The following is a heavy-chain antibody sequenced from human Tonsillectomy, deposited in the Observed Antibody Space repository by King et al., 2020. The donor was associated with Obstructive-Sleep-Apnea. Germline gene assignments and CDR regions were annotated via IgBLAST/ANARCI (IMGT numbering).Heavy chain of an antibody. CDR3: AREAAADYYYYGMDV. V-gene: IGHV3-33*01. CDR1: GFSFSSYG. J-gene: IGHJ6*02. CDR2: IWYDGSNT. Sequence: VQLVESGGGVVQPGRSLRVSCAASGFSFSSYGMHWVRQAPGKGLEWVAVIWYDGSNTYYADSVKGRFTISRDNSKNTLSLQMNSLRAEDTAVYYCAREAAADYYYYGMDVWGQGTTVTVSS. D-gene: IGHD6-13*01.